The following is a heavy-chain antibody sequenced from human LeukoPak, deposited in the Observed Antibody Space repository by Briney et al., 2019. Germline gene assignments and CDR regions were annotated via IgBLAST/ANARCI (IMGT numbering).Heavy chain of an antibody. CDR1: GYTLTELS. J-gene: IGHJ6*03. Sequence: GASVKVSCKVSGYTLTELSMHWVRQAPGKGREWMGGFDPEDGETIYAQRFQGRVTPTEDTSTDTAYMELSSLRSEDTAVYYCATATTDNYYYYYMDGWGKGTTVTVSS. V-gene: IGHV1-24*01. CDR2: FDPEDGET. CDR3: ATATTDNYYYYYMDG. D-gene: IGHD4-11*01.